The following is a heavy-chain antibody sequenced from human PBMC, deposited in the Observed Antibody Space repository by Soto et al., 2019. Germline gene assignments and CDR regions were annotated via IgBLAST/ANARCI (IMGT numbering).Heavy chain of an antibody. J-gene: IGHJ6*02. CDR1: GGSISSGGYY. D-gene: IGHD1-26*01. CDR2: IYYSGST. CDR3: AREGGATYYYYYGMDV. Sequence: PSETLSLTCTVPGGSISSGGYYWSWIRQHPGKGLEWIGYIYYSGSTYYNPSLKSRVTISVDTSKNQFSLKLSSVTAADTAVYYCAREGGATYYYYYGMDVWGQGTTVTVSS. V-gene: IGHV4-31*03.